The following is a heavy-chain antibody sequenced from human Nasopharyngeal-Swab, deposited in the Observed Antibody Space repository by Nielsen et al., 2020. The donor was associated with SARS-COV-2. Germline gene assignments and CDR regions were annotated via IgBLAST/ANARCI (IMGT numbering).Heavy chain of an antibody. J-gene: IGHJ4*02. Sequence: SQTLSLTCTVSGGSISSGGYYWSWLRQLPGKGLEWIGLIFYSGNTYYNPSLKSPVTISGDTSKNQFSLKLSSVTAADTAVYYWARGNYYDSSGYSDYWGQGTLVTVSS. CDR2: IFYSGNT. CDR3: ARGNYYDSSGYSDY. CDR1: GGSISSGGYY. D-gene: IGHD3-22*01. V-gene: IGHV4-31*01.